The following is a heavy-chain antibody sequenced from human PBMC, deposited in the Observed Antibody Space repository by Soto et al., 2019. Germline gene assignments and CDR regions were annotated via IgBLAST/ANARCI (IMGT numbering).Heavy chain of an antibody. V-gene: IGHV4-31*03. CDR2: TYYTGIT. CDR3: ARGGSTWYGENWLDP. J-gene: IGHJ5*02. Sequence: PSETLSLTCKVSGGSITSGGYYWSWIRQHPVKGLEWIGYTYYTGITYYNPSLKGRVTISLDTYGSHFSLSLTSVTAADTAIYYCARGGSTWYGENWLDPCVPRTPVTVSS. D-gene: IGHD6-13*01. CDR1: GGSITSGGYY.